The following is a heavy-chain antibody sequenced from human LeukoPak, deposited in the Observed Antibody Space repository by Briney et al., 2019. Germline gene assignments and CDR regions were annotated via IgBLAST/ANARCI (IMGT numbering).Heavy chain of an antibody. V-gene: IGHV4-4*02. CDR2: IYHSGST. Sequence: SETLSLTCAVSGGSISSSNWWSWVRQPPGKGLEWIGEIYHSGSTNYNPSLKSRVTISVDKPKNQFSLKLSSVTAADTAVYYCARKPYGPFDYWGQGTLVTVSS. J-gene: IGHJ4*02. CDR1: GGSISSSNW. D-gene: IGHD4-17*01. CDR3: ARKPYGPFDY.